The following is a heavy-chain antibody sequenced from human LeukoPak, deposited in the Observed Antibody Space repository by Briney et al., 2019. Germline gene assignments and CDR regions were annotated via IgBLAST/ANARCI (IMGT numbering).Heavy chain of an antibody. D-gene: IGHD6-13*01. Sequence: GRSLRLSCAASGFTFSSYAMHWVRQAPGKGLEWVAVISYDGSNKYYADSVKGRFTISRDNSKNTLYLQMNSLRAEDTAVYYCARELRDSSSWYVGYYYYMDVWGKGTTVTVSS. J-gene: IGHJ6*03. V-gene: IGHV3-30*04. CDR2: ISYDGSNK. CDR3: ARELRDSSSWYVGYYYYMDV. CDR1: GFTFSSYA.